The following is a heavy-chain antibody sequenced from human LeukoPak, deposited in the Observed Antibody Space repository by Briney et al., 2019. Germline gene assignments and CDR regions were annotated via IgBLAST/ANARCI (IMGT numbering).Heavy chain of an antibody. J-gene: IGHJ4*02. CDR1: GFTFSSYG. CDR2: IRYDGSNK. Sequence: PGGSLRLSCAASGFTFSSYGMHWVRQAPGKGLEWVAFIRYDGSNKYYADSVKGRFTISRDNSKNTLYLQMNSLRAEDTAVYYCAKDSRDYGSGSYLHDYWGQGTLVTVSS. D-gene: IGHD3-10*01. CDR3: AKDSRDYGSGSYLHDY. V-gene: IGHV3-30*02.